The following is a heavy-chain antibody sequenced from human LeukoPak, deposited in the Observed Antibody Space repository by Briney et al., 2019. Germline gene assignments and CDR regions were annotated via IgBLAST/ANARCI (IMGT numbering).Heavy chain of an antibody. D-gene: IGHD2-15*01. CDR1: GGTFSSYA. CDR3: ASGRRIIGQYYYYYYMDV. Sequence: SVKVSCKASGGTFSSYAISWVRQAPGQGLEWMGGIIPIFGTANYAQKFQGRVTITTDESTSTAYMELSSLRSEDTAVYYCASGRRIIGQYYYYYYMDVWGKGTTVAVSS. J-gene: IGHJ6*03. CDR2: IIPIFGTA. V-gene: IGHV1-69*05.